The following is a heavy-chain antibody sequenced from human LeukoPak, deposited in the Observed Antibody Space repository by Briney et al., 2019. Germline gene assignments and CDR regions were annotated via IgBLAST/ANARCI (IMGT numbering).Heavy chain of an antibody. D-gene: IGHD2-8*02. V-gene: IGHV3-23*01. CDR1: GFTFSTFA. J-gene: IGHJ4*02. Sequence: PGGSLRLSCAASGFTFSTFAMIWVRQPPGKGLEWVSSIFPSGGEIHYADSVRGRFTISRDNSKGTLSLQMNSLRAEDTAIYYCATYRQVLLPFESWGQGTLATVSS. CDR2: IFPSGGEI. CDR3: ATYRQVLLPFES.